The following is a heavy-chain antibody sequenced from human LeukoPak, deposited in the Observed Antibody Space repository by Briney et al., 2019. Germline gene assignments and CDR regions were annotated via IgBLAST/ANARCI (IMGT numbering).Heavy chain of an antibody. V-gene: IGHV3-30*04. CDR2: VSYDEKTI. J-gene: IGHJ3*01. CDR3: AREEQSGCTPFDY. Sequence: GGSLRLSCVASGFTFTGHSMHWVRQAPGKGLEWVAVVSYDEKTIFYADSLKGRFTVSRDNSKNMVYLQMNSLRDEDTAVYYCAREEQSGCTPFDYWGQGTMVTVSS. D-gene: IGHD1/OR15-1a*01. CDR1: GFTFTGHS.